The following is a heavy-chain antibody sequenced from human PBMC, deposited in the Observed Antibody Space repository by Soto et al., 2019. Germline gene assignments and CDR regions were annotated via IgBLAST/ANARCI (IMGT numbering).Heavy chain of an antibody. D-gene: IGHD2-21*02. CDR1: AYTFTHNW. CDR2: IYPFDSDT. Sequence: PWEFLRICFGSSAYTFTHNWIVLVRQISGKGLEGMGIIYPFDSDTRYTPSFQGQVTLSADMSISAAYLQWSSLKASDTAMYYCVRVTTSPSRDLSFHYFSLEVWGPGTTVPVYS. J-gene: IGHJ6*02. CDR3: VRVTTSPSRDLSFHYFSLEV. V-gene: IGHV5-51*01.